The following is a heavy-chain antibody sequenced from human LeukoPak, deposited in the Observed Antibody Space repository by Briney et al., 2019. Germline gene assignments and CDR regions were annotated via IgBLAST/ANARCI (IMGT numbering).Heavy chain of an antibody. Sequence: SETLSLTCTVSGGSISSGGYSWSWIRQPPGKGLEWIGYIYYSGSTYYNPSLKSRVTISVDTSKNQFSLKLSSVTAADTAVYYCARHLVRGVIPYYMDVWGKGTTVTVSS. V-gene: IGHV4-30-4*07. D-gene: IGHD3-10*01. J-gene: IGHJ6*03. CDR1: GGSISSGGYS. CDR3: ARHLVRGVIPYYMDV. CDR2: IYYSGST.